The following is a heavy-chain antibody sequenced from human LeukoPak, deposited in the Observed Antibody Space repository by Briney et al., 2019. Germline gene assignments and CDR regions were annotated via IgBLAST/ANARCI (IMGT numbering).Heavy chain of an antibody. D-gene: IGHD2-15*01. Sequence: GGSLRLSCAASGFTFSDYAMSWVRQASGGGLEWVSAISGSGDKTFHADSVKGRFTTSRDNSKNTLSLQMSSLRVEDSAVYFCAKDTSAWWYHRAYMNVWGTGTTVTVSS. CDR3: AKDTSAWWYHRAYMNV. CDR1: GFTFSDYA. J-gene: IGHJ6*03. CDR2: ISGSGDKT. V-gene: IGHV3-23*01.